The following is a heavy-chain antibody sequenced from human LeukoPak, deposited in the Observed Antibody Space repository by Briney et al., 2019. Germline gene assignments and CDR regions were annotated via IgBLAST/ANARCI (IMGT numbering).Heavy chain of an antibody. V-gene: IGHV3-33*06. D-gene: IGHD5-12*01. CDR1: GFTFSSYG. Sequence: GRSLRLSCAASGFTFSSYGMHWVRQAPGKGLEWVAVIWYDGSNKYYADSVKGRFTISRDNSKNTLYLQMNSLRAEDTAVYYCAKSLKWLRLCQFDYWGQGTLVTVSS. CDR2: IWYDGSNK. J-gene: IGHJ4*02. CDR3: AKSLKWLRLCQFDY.